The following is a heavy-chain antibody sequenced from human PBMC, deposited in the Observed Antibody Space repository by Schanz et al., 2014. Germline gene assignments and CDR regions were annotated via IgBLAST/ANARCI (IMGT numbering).Heavy chain of an antibody. Sequence: QVQLVQSGAEVKKPGSSMKVSCKASGGTFNSYTINWVRQAPGQGLEWMGRIIPIHGIVNYAQRFQDRVRITADKSTSTAYMELSSLRSDDTAVYYCARSNYYDNSDYYNSFDYWGQGTLVTVSS. D-gene: IGHD3-22*01. CDR3: ARSNYYDNSDYYNSFDY. V-gene: IGHV1-69*02. J-gene: IGHJ4*02. CDR1: GGTFNSYT. CDR2: IIPIHGIV.